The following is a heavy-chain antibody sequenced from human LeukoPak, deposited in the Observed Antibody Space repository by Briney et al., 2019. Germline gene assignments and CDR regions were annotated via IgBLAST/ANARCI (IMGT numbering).Heavy chain of an antibody. CDR3: ARHRGSNLNRSFDF. CDR1: GGSIIGYY. V-gene: IGHV4-59*08. J-gene: IGHJ4*02. CDR2: IYYSGST. Sequence: SETLSLTCSVSGGSIIGYYWSWIRQPPGKGLEWIASIYYSGSTNYNPSLKSRVTVSLDTSKNQLSLKLSSVTAADTAVYFCARHRGSNLNRSFDFWGQGTLVTVSS. D-gene: IGHD1-14*01.